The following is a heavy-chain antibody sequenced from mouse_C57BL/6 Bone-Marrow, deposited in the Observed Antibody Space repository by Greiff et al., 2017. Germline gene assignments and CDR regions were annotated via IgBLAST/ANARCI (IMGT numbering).Heavy chain of an antibody. D-gene: IGHD3-3*01. CDR1: GFTFRSYG. Sequence: EVKLMESGGDLVKPGGSLKLSCAASGFTFRSYGMSWVRQTPDKRLEWVATISSGGSYTYYPDSVKGRFTIARDNAKNTLYLQMSSLKSEDTAMYYCARLAGYYAMDYWGQGTSVTVSS. CDR3: ARLAGYYAMDY. J-gene: IGHJ4*01. CDR2: ISSGGSYT. V-gene: IGHV5-6*01.